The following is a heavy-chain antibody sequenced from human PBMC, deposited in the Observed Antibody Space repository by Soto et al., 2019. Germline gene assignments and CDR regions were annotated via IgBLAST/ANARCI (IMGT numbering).Heavy chain of an antibody. D-gene: IGHD4-17*01. CDR2: IYPGDSDT. CDR1: GYSFTSYW. Sequence: PGESLKISCKGSGYSFTSYWIGWVRQMPGKGLEWMGIIYPGDSDTRYSPSFQGQVTISADKSISTAYLQWSSLKASDTAMYYCARHKVEMTTVTTRYYYGMDVWGQGTTVTVSS. CDR3: ARHKVEMTTVTTRYYYGMDV. J-gene: IGHJ6*02. V-gene: IGHV5-51*01.